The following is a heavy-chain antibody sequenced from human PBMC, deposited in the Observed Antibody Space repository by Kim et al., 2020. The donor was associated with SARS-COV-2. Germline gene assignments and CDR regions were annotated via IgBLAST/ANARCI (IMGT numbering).Heavy chain of an antibody. V-gene: IGHV4-34*01. D-gene: IGHD6-19*01. J-gene: IGHJ5*02. Sequence: SLKSRVTISVDTSKNQFSLKLSSVTAADTAVYYCARKYSSGWYGRGWFDPWGQGTLVTVSS. CDR3: ARKYSSGWYGRGWFDP.